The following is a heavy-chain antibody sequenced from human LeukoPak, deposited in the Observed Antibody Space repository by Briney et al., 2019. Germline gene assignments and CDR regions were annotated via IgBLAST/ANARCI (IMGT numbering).Heavy chain of an antibody. CDR3: ARDFESGSVSLNY. D-gene: IGHD2-15*01. CDR1: GFTFSSYS. J-gene: IGHJ4*02. V-gene: IGHV3-21*01. CDR2: ISSSSSYI. Sequence: PGGSLRLSCAASGFTFSSYSMNWVRQAPGKGLEWVSSISSSSSYIYYADSVKGRFTISRDNAKNSLYLQMNSLRAEDTAVYYCARDFESGSVSLNYGAQGPWATVP.